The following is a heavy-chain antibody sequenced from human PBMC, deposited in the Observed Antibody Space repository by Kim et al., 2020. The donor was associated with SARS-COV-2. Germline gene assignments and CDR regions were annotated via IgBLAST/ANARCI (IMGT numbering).Heavy chain of an antibody. Sequence: GGSLRLSCAASGFTFSSYAMHWVRQAPGKGLEWVAVISYDGSNKYYADSVKGRFTISRDNSKNTLYLQMNSLRAEDTAVYYCARDPDYDFWSGSTRGMDVWGQGTTVTVSS. J-gene: IGHJ6*02. CDR1: GFTFSSYA. CDR3: ARDPDYDFWSGSTRGMDV. CDR2: ISYDGSNK. V-gene: IGHV3-30-3*01. D-gene: IGHD3-3*01.